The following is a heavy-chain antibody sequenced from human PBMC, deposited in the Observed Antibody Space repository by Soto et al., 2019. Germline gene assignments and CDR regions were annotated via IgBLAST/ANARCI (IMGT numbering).Heavy chain of an antibody. CDR2: INPNSGGT. CDR3: ARGGSDDYPISNWFDP. D-gene: IGHD4-17*01. CDR1: GYTFAGYY. J-gene: IGHJ5*02. V-gene: IGHV1-2*04. Sequence: ASVKVSCKASGYTFAGYYMHWVRQAPGQGLEWMGWINPNSGGTNYAQKFQGWVTMTRDTSISTAYMELSSVTAADTAVYYCARGGSDDYPISNWFDPWGQGTLVTVSS.